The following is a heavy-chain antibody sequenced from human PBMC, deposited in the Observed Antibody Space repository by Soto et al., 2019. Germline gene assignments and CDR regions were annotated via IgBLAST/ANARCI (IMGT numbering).Heavy chain of an antibody. Sequence: EVQLVESGGGLVKPGGSLRLSCAASGFTFSSYTMNWVRQAPGKGLEWVSSISSSDAYIYYADSVKGRFTISRDNVKNGLYLQMNGRGAEVAAWYYGARGDGDNSFDYWGQGTLVTVSS. CDR1: GFTFSSYT. J-gene: IGHJ4*02. D-gene: IGHD2-21*01. CDR2: ISSSDAYI. CDR3: ARGDGDNSFDY. V-gene: IGHV3-21*04.